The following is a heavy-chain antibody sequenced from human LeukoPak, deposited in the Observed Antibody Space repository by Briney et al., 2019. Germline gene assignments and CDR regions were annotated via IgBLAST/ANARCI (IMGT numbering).Heavy chain of an antibody. CDR3: ARHRFGIAARPEWYFDL. V-gene: IGHV5-51*01. CDR1: GYSFTSYW. J-gene: IGHJ2*01. CDR2: IYPGDSDT. Sequence: GESRQISCKGSGYSFTSYWIGWVRQMPGKGLEWMGIIYPGDSDTRYSPSFPGQVTISADKSISTAYLQWSSLKASDTAMYYCARHRFGIAARPEWYFDLWGRGTMAADSS. D-gene: IGHD6-6*01.